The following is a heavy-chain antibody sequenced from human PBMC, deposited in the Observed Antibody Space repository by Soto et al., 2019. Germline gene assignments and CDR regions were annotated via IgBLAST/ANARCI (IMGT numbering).Heavy chain of an antibody. Sequence: SETLSLTCTVSGGSISSGGYYWSWIRQHPGKGLEWIGYIYYSGSTYYNPSLKSRVTISVDTSKNPFSLKLSSVTAADTAVYYCARLTVVTGGYYGMDVWGQGTTVTVSS. CDR1: GGSISSGGYY. J-gene: IGHJ6*02. D-gene: IGHD2-15*01. CDR3: ARLTVVTGGYYGMDV. CDR2: IYYSGST. V-gene: IGHV4-31*03.